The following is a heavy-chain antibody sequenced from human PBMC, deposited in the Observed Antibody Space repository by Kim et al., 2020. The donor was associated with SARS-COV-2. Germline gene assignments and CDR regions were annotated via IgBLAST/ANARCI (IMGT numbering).Heavy chain of an antibody. CDR3: ARHGMDCSGGSCYYNWFDP. Sequence: GGSLRLSCAASGFTFSSYWMSWVRQAPGKGLEWVANIKQDGSEKYYVDSVKGRFTISRDNAKNSLYLQMNSLRAEDTAVYYCARHGMDCSGGSCYYNWFDPWGQGTLVTVSS. CDR1: GFTFSSYW. D-gene: IGHD2-15*01. V-gene: IGHV3-7*01. CDR2: IKQDGSEK. J-gene: IGHJ5*02.